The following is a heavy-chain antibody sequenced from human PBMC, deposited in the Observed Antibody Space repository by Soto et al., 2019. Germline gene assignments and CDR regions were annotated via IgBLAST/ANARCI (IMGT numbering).Heavy chain of an antibody. D-gene: IGHD2-2*02. V-gene: IGHV4-30-4*01. J-gene: IGHJ5*02. CDR2: IYYSGST. Sequence: LSLTCTVSGGSISSGDYYWSWIRQPPGKGLEWIGYIYYSGSTYYNPSLKSRVTISVDTSKNQFSLKLSSVTAADTAVYYCAVVPAAIGYFRFFDPWGQGTLVTVSS. CDR3: AVVPAAIGYFRFFDP. CDR1: GGSISSGDYY.